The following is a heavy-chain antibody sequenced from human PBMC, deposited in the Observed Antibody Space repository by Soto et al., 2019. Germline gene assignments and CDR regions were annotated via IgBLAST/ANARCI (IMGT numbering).Heavy chain of an antibody. D-gene: IGHD1-26*01. J-gene: IGHJ3*01. CDR2: IHSDVSST. CDR1: GFTFSYYW. CDR3: ARGDRGAFDL. Sequence: EVQLVESGGGLVRPGGSLRLSCAASGFTFSYYWMHWVRQAPGKGLVWVSRIHSDVSSTTYADFVKVRFIISRENARNTVDLQMNSVRVEDTAVYYCARGDRGAFDLWGQGTVVTVSS. V-gene: IGHV3-74*01.